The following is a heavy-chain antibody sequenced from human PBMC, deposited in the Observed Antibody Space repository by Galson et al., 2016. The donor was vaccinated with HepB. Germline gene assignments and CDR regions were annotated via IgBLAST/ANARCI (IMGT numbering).Heavy chain of an antibody. Sequence: SLRLSCAVSGLIISTNCMSWVRQAPGSGLEWVSAISGSGGSTYYADSVKGRFTISRDNSKNTLYLQINSLRAEDTAVYYCAKDRNTVVTYGMDVWGQGTTVTVSS. CDR3: AKDRNTVVTYGMDV. J-gene: IGHJ6*02. V-gene: IGHV3-23*01. CDR1: GLIISTNC. CDR2: ISGSGGST. D-gene: IGHD4-23*01.